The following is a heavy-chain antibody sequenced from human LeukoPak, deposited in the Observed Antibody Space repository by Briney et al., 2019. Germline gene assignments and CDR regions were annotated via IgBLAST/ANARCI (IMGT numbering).Heavy chain of an antibody. J-gene: IGHJ4*02. CDR1: GFTFSSYG. Sequence: AGGSLRLSCAASGFTFSSYGMHWVRQAPGKGLEWVAVISYDGSNKYYADSVKGRFTISRDNSKNTLYLQMNSLRAEDTAVYYCAKEFYDSSGYRYFDYWGQGTLVTVSS. CDR3: AKEFYDSSGYRYFDY. D-gene: IGHD3-22*01. CDR2: ISYDGSNK. V-gene: IGHV3-30*18.